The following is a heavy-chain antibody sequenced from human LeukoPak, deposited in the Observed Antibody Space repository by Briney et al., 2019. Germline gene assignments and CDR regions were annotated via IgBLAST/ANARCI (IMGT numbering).Heavy chain of an antibody. V-gene: IGHV3-66*01. CDR3: AGLWFGESTNWFDP. J-gene: IGHJ5*02. Sequence: GGSLRLSCAASGFTVSSNCMSWVRQAPGKGLEWVSVIYSGGSTYYADSVKGRFTISRDNSKNTLYLQMNSLRAEDTAVYYCAGLWFGESTNWFDPWGQGTLVTVSS. D-gene: IGHD3-10*01. CDR1: GFTVSSNC. CDR2: IYSGGST.